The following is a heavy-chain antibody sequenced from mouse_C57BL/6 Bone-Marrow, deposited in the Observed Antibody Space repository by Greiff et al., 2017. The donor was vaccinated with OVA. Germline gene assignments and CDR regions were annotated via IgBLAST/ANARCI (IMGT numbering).Heavy chain of an antibody. J-gene: IGHJ3*01. CDR3: TLYDGYYRFAY. Sequence: EVKLQESGGGLVQPGGSMKLSCVASGFTFSNYWMNWVRQSPEKGLEWVAQIRLKSDNYATHYAESVKGRFTISRDDSKSSVYLQMNNLRAEDTGIYYCTLYDGYYRFAYWGQGTLVTVSA. D-gene: IGHD2-3*01. CDR1: GFTFSNYW. V-gene: IGHV6-3*01. CDR2: IRLKSDNYAT.